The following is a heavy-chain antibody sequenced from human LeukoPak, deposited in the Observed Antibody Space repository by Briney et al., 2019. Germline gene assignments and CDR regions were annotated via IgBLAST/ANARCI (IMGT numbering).Heavy chain of an antibody. CDR3: ARRPGGSGWYYYYYMDV. CDR2: INLNSGDT. J-gene: IGHJ6*03. V-gene: IGHV1-2*02. D-gene: IGHD6-19*01. Sequence: ASVKVSCKASGYTFTGYYIHWVRQAPGQGLEWMGWINLNSGDTNYAQKLQGRVTMTTDTSTSTAYMELRSLRSDDTAVYYCARRPGGSGWYYYYYMDVWGKGTTVTISS. CDR1: GYTFTGYY.